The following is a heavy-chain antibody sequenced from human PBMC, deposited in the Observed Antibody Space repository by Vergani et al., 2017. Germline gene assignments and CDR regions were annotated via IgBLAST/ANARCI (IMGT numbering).Heavy chain of an antibody. CDR3: AKGGWNYWFDS. J-gene: IGHJ5*01. Sequence: EVQLLESGGGLVQPGGSLRLSCAASGFTFSSYAMSWVRQVPGKGLEWVSGISGSGGNTYYANSVKGRFTISRDNSKNTLYLQMISLRADDTAVYYCAKGGWNYWFDSWGQGTLVIVS. CDR1: GFTFSSYA. V-gene: IGHV3-23*01. D-gene: IGHD1-1*01. CDR2: ISGSGGNT.